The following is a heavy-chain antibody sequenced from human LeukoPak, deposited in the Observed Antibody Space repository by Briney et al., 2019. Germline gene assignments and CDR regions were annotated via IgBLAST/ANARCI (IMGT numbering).Heavy chain of an antibody. CDR1: GYTFTGYY. D-gene: IGHD3-22*01. J-gene: IGHJ4*02. CDR2: INPNSGDT. CDR3: ARGDSSPYYHFDY. V-gene: IGHV1-2*02. Sequence: ASVKVSCKASGYTFTGYYLHWVRQAPGQGLEWMGWINPNSGDTNYAQKFQGRVTMTRDTSISTAYMELSGLRSDDTAVFYCARGDSSPYYHFDYWGQGTLVTVSS.